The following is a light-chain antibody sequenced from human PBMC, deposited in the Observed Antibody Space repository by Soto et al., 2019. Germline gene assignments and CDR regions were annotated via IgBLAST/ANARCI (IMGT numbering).Light chain of an antibody. CDR3: QSYDSSLSGSRV. V-gene: IGLV1-40*01. Sequence: QSVLTQPRSVNEAPGQRVTISCTGSSSNIGGGYDVHWYQQLPGTAPKLLISDNNNRPSGVPDRFSGSKSGTSASLAITGLQAEDEADYYCQSYDSSLSGSRVFGTGTKVTVL. J-gene: IGLJ1*01. CDR1: SSNIGGGYD. CDR2: DNN.